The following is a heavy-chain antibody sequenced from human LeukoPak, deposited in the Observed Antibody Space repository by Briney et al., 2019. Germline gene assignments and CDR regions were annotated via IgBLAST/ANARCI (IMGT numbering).Heavy chain of an antibody. CDR2: ISYDGSNK. Sequence: GGSLRLSCAASGFTFSSYAMRWVRQAPGKGLEWVAVISYDGSNKYYADSVKGRFTISRDNAKNTLFLHMNSLRAEDTAVYYCNVRWGPNSDYWGQGTLVTVSS. CDR3: NVRWGPNSDY. CDR1: GFTFSSYA. V-gene: IGHV3-30*04. D-gene: IGHD7-27*01. J-gene: IGHJ4*02.